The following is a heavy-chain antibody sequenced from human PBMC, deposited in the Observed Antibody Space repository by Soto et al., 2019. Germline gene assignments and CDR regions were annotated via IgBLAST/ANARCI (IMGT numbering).Heavy chain of an antibody. D-gene: IGHD2-2*01. CDR3: AGGQVVPAYF. CDR1: GGSISSYY. J-gene: IGHJ4*02. V-gene: IGHV4-59*08. CDR2: IYYSGST. Sequence: SETLSLTCTVSGGSISSYYWSWIRQPPGKGLEWIGYIYYSGSTNYNPSLKSRVTISVDTSKNQFSLKLNSMTAADTAVYYCAGGQVVPAYFWGQGSLVPVSA.